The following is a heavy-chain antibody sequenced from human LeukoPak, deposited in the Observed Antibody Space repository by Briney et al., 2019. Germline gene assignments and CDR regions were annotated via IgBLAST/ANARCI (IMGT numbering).Heavy chain of an antibody. Sequence: GASVKVSCKASGYTFTIYDINWVRQATGQGLEWMGWISAYNGNTNYAQKLQGRVTMTTDTSTSTAYMELRSLRSDDTAVYYCARSPGATTLSGHHDYWGQGTLVTVSS. CDR2: ISAYNGNT. CDR3: ARSPGATTLSGHHDY. J-gene: IGHJ4*02. D-gene: IGHD1-26*01. CDR1: GYTFTIYD. V-gene: IGHV1-18*01.